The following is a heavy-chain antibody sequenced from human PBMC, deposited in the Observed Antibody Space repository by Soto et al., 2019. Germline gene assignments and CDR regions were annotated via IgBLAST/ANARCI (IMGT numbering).Heavy chain of an antibody. V-gene: IGHV4-31*03. CDR2: IYYSGST. D-gene: IGHD1-26*01. J-gene: IGHJ4*02. Sequence: QVQLQESGPGLVKPSQTLSLTCTVSGGSISSGGYYWSWIRQHPGKGLEWIGYIYYSGSTYYNPSLKRRVNISVDPSKNQFSLKLSSVTAAETAVYYCARSFGVDGAGPFDYWGQGTLVTVSS. CDR3: ARSFGVDGAGPFDY. CDR1: GGSISSGGYY.